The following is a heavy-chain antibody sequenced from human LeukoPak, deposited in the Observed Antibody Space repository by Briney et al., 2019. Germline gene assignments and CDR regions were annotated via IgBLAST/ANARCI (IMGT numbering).Heavy chain of an antibody. CDR3: ARDISYYYYGMDV. V-gene: IGHV3-66*01. J-gene: IGHJ6*02. CDR2: IYSGGST. Sequence: GGSLRLSCAASGFTVSSNYMSWVRQAPGKGLEWVSVIYSGGSTYYADSVKGRFTISRDNSKNTLYLQMSSLRAEDTAVYYCARDISYYYYGMDVWGQGTTVTVSS. CDR1: GFTVSSNY.